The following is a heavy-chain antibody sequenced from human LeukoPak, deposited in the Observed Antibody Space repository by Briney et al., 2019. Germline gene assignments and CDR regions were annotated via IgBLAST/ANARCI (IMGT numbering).Heavy chain of an antibody. CDR2: IMKDGSAK. CDR1: GFTITNSW. J-gene: IGHJ4*02. CDR3: VAAGGY. V-gene: IGHV3-7*05. Sequence: GGSLRLSCAASGFTITNSWMTWVRQAPGKGPEWVANIMKDGSAKYYVDSVKGRFTISRDNAKNSLCLQMNSLRAEDTAVYYCVAAGGYWGQGALVTVSS. D-gene: IGHD6-13*01.